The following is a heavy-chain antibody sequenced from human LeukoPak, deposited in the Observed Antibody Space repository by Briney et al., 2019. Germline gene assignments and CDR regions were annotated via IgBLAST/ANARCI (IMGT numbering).Heavy chain of an antibody. CDR3: ARGFPYYFDY. Sequence: PGGSLRLSCAASGFTFSSYSMNWVRQAPGKGLEWVANIKHDGSEKYYVDSVKGRFTISRDNAKNSLYLQMSSLRAEDTAVYYCARGFPYYFDYWGQGTLVTVSS. J-gene: IGHJ4*02. CDR1: GFTFSSYS. CDR2: IKHDGSEK. V-gene: IGHV3-7*01.